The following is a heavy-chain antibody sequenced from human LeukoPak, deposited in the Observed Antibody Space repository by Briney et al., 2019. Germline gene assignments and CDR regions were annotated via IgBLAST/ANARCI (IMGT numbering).Heavy chain of an antibody. CDR2: ISYSGST. CDR1: GDSISSSNYY. Sequence: PSETLSLTCTVSGDSISSSNYYWGWIRQPPGKGLEWIGSISYSGSTYYTPSLKSRVTISIDTSKNQSSLKLSSVTAADTAVYYCARDSGPNRRWLQFWGQGTLVTVSS. J-gene: IGHJ4*02. V-gene: IGHV4-39*07. D-gene: IGHD5-24*01. CDR3: ARDSGPNRRWLQF.